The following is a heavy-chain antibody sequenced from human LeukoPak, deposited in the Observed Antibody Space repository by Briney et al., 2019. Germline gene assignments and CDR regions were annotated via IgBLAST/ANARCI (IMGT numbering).Heavy chain of an antibody. V-gene: IGHV1-2*02. Sequence: ASVKVSCKASGYTFRDYYIHWLRRAPGQGLEWMGWINPKSDEKNYAQKFQGRVTMTRDTSSRTAYMEMRWLASDDTAVYYCARDIAPSGSWWFDSWGQGTLVIVSS. CDR1: GYTFRDYY. D-gene: IGHD2-15*01. CDR3: ARDIAPSGSWWFDS. J-gene: IGHJ5*01. CDR2: INPKSDEK.